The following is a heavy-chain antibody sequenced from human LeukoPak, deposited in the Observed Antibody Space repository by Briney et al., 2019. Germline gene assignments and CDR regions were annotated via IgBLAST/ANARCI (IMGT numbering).Heavy chain of an antibody. Sequence: GGSLRLSCAASGFTFSSYAMPWVRQAPGKGLEGVAVISYDGSNKYYADSVKGRFTISRDNSKNTLYLQMNSLRAEDTAVYYCARDLGSGYYYVEENDAFDIWGQGTMVTVS. CDR2: ISYDGSNK. CDR1: GFTFSSYA. J-gene: IGHJ3*02. CDR3: ARDLGSGYYYVEENDAFDI. D-gene: IGHD3-22*01. V-gene: IGHV3-30-3*01.